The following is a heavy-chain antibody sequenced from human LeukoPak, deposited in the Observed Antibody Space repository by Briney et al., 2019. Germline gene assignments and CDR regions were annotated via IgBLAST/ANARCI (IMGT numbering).Heavy chain of an antibody. V-gene: IGHV4-31*03. CDR2: IYYSGST. CDR3: ARGFYDFWSGYYIDY. CDR1: GGSISSGGYY. D-gene: IGHD3-3*01. J-gene: IGHJ4*02. Sequence: RSSETLSLTCTVSGGSISSGGYYWSWLRQHPGKGLEWIGYIYYSGSTYYNPSLKSRVTISVDTSKNQFSLKLSSVTAADTAVYYCARGFYDFWSGYYIDYWGQGTLVTVSS.